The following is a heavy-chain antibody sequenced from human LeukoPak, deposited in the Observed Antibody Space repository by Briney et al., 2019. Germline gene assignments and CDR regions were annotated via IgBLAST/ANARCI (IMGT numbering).Heavy chain of an antibody. Sequence: SETLSLTCAVYGGSFSGYYWSWIRQPPGKGLEWIGEINHSGSTNYNPSLKSRVTISVDTSKNQFSLKLTSVPAADTAVYYCARGAPKEIQLWLRLRGVAFDIWGQGTMVTVSS. CDR1: GGSFSGYY. J-gene: IGHJ3*02. D-gene: IGHD5-18*01. V-gene: IGHV4-34*01. CDR3: ARGAPKEIQLWLRLRGVAFDI. CDR2: INHSGST.